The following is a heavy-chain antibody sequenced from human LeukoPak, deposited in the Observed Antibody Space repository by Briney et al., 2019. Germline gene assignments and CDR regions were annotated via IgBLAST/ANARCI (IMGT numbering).Heavy chain of an antibody. D-gene: IGHD2-2*01. CDR2: INHSGST. J-gene: IGHJ4*02. CDR3: ARVRGHCSSTSCYSYYFDY. CDR1: GGSFSGYY. V-gene: IGHV4-34*01. Sequence: SETLSLTCAVYGGSFSGYYWSWIRQPPGKGLEWIGEINHSGSTNYNPSLKSRVTISVDTSKNQFSLKLRSVTAADTAVYYCARVRGHCSSTSCYSYYFDYWGQGTLVTVSS.